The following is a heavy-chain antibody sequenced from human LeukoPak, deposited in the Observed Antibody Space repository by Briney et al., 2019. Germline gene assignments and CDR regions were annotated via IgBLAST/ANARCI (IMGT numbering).Heavy chain of an antibody. CDR2: ISYSGST. V-gene: IGHV4-59*08. D-gene: IGHD3-10*01. J-gene: IGHJ4*02. CDR1: GASISSYY. Sequence: PSETLSLTCTVSGASISSYYWSWIRQPPGRGLEWIGYISYSGSTNYIPSLKSRVTISADTSKNQVSLTLSSVTAADTAVYYCARHPELYFFDYRGQGTLVTVSS. CDR3: ARHPELYFFDY.